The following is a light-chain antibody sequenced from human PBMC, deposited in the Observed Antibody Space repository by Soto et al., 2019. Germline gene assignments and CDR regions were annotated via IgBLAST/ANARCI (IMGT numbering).Light chain of an antibody. CDR1: QTVSLSY. V-gene: IGKV3-20*01. J-gene: IGKJ4*01. CDR2: GAS. CDR3: QQYFTSPLT. Sequence: EVVLPPPPGTLSLSPGERATLSCRASQTVSLSYLAWYQQKPGQAPRLLIYGASSRATGIPDRFRGGGSGTDFTLTISRLEPEDFAMYYCQQYFTSPLTFGGGTKVDIK.